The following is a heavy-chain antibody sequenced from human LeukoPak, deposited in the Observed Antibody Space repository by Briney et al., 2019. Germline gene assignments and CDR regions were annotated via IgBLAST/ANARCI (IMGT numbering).Heavy chain of an antibody. CDR1: GFTVSDNY. CDR2: MYSRGDT. Sequence: PGGSLRLSCAASGFTVSDNYMSWVRQAPGKGLEWVSVMYSRGDTYYANSVKGRFTFSRDISKNTLHLQMNGLRTEDTAMYYCARDAPQVPAAGVLASWGQGTLSSSPQ. V-gene: IGHV3-53*01. CDR3: ARDAPQVPAAGVLAS. D-gene: IGHD6-13*01. J-gene: IGHJ5*02.